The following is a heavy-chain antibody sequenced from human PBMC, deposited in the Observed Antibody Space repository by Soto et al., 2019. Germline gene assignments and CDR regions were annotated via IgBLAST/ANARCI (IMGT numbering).Heavy chain of an antibody. CDR3: ARYFRSSGRYFFDY. J-gene: IGHJ4*02. CDR2: MNQDGGGT. CDR1: GFTFSSSF. Sequence: GGSLRLSCVASGFTFSSSFMGWVRQAPGKGLGWVANMNQDGGGTYYVDSVQGRFTISRDCGKGSRYLQMNSRRGEDTAVYYCARYFRSSGRYFFDYWGQGTLVAVAS. D-gene: IGHD6-19*01. V-gene: IGHV3-7*03.